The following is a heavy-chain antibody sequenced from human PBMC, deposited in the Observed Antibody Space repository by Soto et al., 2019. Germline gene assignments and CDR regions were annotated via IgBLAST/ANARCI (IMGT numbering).Heavy chain of an antibody. CDR2: IYYSGST. J-gene: IGHJ3*02. CDR3: ARVSWARGGNSVGFAFDI. Sequence: QVQLQESGPGLVKPSQTLSLTCTVSGGSISSGGYYWSWIRQHPGKGLEWIGYIYYSGSTYYNPSLKRGVTISVDTSKNQFSLKLSSVTAADTAVYYCARVSWARGGNSVGFAFDIWGQGTMVTVSS. V-gene: IGHV4-31*03. D-gene: IGHD2-21*02. CDR1: GGSISSGGYY.